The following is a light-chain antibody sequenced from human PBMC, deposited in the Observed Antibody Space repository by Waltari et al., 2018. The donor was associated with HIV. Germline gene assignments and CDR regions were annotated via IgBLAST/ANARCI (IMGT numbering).Light chain of an antibody. CDR1: SSNIGSNI. CDR3: AAWDDSLNAWV. V-gene: IGLV1-44*01. J-gene: IGLJ3*02. Sequence: QSVLTQPHSASGTPGQRLSISCSGSSSNIGSNIVNWYQQLPGTAPKLLIYSNNQRPSGVPDRFSGSKSGTSASLAISGLQSEDEADYYCAAWDDSLNAWVFGGGTKLTVL. CDR2: SNN.